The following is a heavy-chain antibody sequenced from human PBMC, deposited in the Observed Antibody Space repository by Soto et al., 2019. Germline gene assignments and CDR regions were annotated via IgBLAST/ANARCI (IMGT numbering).Heavy chain of an antibody. Sequence: ASVKVSCKASGYTFTSYGISWVRQAPGQGLEWMGWISAYNGNTNYAQKLQGRVTMTTDTSTSTAYMELRSLRAEDTAVYFCARVPILRLENIFDYWGQGALVTVSS. CDR1: GYTFTSYG. J-gene: IGHJ4*02. V-gene: IGHV1-18*01. D-gene: IGHD5-12*01. CDR3: ARVPILRLENIFDY. CDR2: ISAYNGNT.